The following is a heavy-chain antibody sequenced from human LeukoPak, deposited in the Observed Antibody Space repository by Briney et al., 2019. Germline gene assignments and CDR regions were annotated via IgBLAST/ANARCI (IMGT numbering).Heavy chain of an antibody. CDR3: AREWYSSNYYYGMDV. Sequence: SETLSPTCTVSGGSISSYYWSWIRQPPGKGLEWIGYIYYSGSTNYNPSLKSRVTISVDTSKNQFSLKLSSVTAADTAVYYCAREWYSSNYYYGMDVWGQGTTVTVSS. D-gene: IGHD6-19*01. CDR2: IYYSGST. V-gene: IGHV4-59*12. CDR1: GGSISSYY. J-gene: IGHJ6*02.